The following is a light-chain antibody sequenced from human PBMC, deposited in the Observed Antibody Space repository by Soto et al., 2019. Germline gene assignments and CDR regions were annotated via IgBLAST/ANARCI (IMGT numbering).Light chain of an antibody. CDR3: QQRLNWPPG. Sequence: IVLTQSPATLSLSPGERATLSCRASQSVTNYIAWYQQRPGQAPRLLIYDASNRATGVPARFSGSGSGTDFTLTISDLEPADFGLYYCQQRLNWPPGFGQGTKVDIK. CDR2: DAS. V-gene: IGKV3-11*01. CDR1: QSVTNY. J-gene: IGKJ1*01.